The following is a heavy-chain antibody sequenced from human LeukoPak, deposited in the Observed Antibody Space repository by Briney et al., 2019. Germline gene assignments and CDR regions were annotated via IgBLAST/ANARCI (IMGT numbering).Heavy chain of an antibody. CDR1: GFTFSSYW. J-gene: IGHJ4*02. D-gene: IGHD3-16*02. Sequence: PGGSLRLSCAASGFTFSSYWMSWVRQAPGKGLEWVANIKQDGSEKYYVDSVKGRFTISRDNAENSLYLQMNSLRAEDTAVYYCARDFVFYDYVWGSYRSSQTPDYWGQGTLVTVSS. CDR2: IKQDGSEK. V-gene: IGHV3-7*01. CDR3: ARDFVFYDYVWGSYRSSQTPDY.